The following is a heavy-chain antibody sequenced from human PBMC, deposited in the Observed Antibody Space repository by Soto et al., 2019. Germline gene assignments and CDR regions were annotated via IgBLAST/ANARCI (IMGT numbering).Heavy chain of an antibody. D-gene: IGHD3-16*01. V-gene: IGHV1-18*01. CDR1: GYIFVNYG. J-gene: IGHJ6*02. CDR3: ALVANYVTPTPQDV. CDR2: ISPYSGNT. Sequence: QVQLVQSGDEVRKPGSSVKVSCKASGYIFVNYGIAWVRQAPGQVLEWMGWISPYSGNTHYASKVQGRLTMTTDTSTGTADMDLGSLTSADTAVYNCALVANYVTPTPQDVWGQGTTVTVSS.